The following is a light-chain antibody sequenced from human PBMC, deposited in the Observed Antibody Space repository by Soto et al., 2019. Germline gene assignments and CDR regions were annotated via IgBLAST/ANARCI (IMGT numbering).Light chain of an antibody. J-gene: IGKJ1*01. V-gene: IGKV3-20*01. Sequence: IVLTQSPATLSVSPGERATLSCRASQSVGSSYLAWYQQKPGQAPRLLIYGASSRATGIPDRFSGSGSGTDFTLTISRLEPEDFALYYCQQYVSSPRTFDQGTKVDIK. CDR2: GAS. CDR1: QSVGSSY. CDR3: QQYVSSPRT.